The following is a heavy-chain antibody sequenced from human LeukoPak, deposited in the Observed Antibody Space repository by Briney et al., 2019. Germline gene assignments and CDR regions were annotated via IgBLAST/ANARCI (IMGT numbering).Heavy chain of an antibody. D-gene: IGHD2-2*01. J-gene: IGHJ4*02. CDR1: GGSISSSDYY. CDR2: IHYSGST. CDR3: ARTYCSGTSCRPFDY. V-gene: IGHV4-39*01. Sequence: PSETLSLTFTVSGGSISSSDYYWGWIRQPPGKGLEWIGSIHYSGSTYYNPSFKSRVTISVDTSKNQFSLKLTSVTAADTAVYYCARTYCSGTSCRPFDYWGQGTLVTVSS.